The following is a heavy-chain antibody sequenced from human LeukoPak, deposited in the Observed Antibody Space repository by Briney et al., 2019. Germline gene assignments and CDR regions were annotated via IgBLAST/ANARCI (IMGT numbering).Heavy chain of an antibody. CDR1: GGTFSSYA. Sequence: GASVKVSCKASGGTFSSYAISWVRQAPGQGLEWMGGIIPIFGTANYAQKFQDRVTINADKSTSTAYMELSSLRSEDTAVYYCARDEGAKIAFAIWGQGTMVTVSS. J-gene: IGHJ3*02. V-gene: IGHV1-69*06. CDR3: ARDEGAKIAFAI. D-gene: IGHD1-26*01. CDR2: IIPIFGTA.